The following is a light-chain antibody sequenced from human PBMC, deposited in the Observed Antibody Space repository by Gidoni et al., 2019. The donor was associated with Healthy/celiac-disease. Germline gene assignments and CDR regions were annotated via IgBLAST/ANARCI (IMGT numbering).Light chain of an antibody. V-gene: IGKV3-15*01. J-gene: IGKJ1*01. CDR3: QQHNNWPWT. Sequence: EIGMTQSPATLSVSPGARATLSCRASQSVSSNLAWYQQKPGQAPRLLIYGASTRATGIPARFSGSGSGTEFTLTISSLQSEDFAVYYCQQHNNWPWTFGQGTKVEIK. CDR1: QSVSSN. CDR2: GAS.